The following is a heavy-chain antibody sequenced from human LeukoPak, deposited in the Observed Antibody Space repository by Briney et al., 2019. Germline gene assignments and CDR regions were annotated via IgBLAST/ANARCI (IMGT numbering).Heavy chain of an antibody. J-gene: IGHJ6*03. Sequence: ASVKVSCKTSGYTFSSFDINWVRQATGQGLEWVGLMNTNSGNTGYAQKFRGRITMTRNISISTAYMELSSLRSEDTAVYYCARGWYPSGREVTHSQYYYMDVWGKGSTITVSS. D-gene: IGHD6-13*01. CDR2: MNTNSGNT. CDR1: GYTFSSFD. CDR3: ARGWYPSGREVTHSQYYYMDV. V-gene: IGHV1-8*02.